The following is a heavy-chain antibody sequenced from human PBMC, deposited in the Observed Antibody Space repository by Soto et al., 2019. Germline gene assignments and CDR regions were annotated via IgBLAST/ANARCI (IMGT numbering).Heavy chain of an antibody. CDR1: GFTFSSYG. J-gene: IGHJ4*02. Sequence: QVQLVESGGGVVQPGRSLRLSCAASGFTFSSYGMHWVRQAPGKGLEWVAVISYDGSNKYYADSVKGRFTISRDNSKNTLYLQMHSLRAEETAVDYCAKDQGDSYGYNDYWGQGTLVSVSS. V-gene: IGHV3-30*18. CDR3: AKDQGDSYGYNDY. D-gene: IGHD5-18*01. CDR2: ISYDGSNK.